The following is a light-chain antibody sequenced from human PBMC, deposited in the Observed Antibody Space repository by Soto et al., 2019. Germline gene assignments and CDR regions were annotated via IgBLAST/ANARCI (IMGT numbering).Light chain of an antibody. CDR2: GAS. J-gene: IGKJ4*01. V-gene: IGKV3-20*01. Sequence: EIVLTQSPGTLSLSPGERATLSCRASQSLSSTYLAWYQHKPGQAPRLLIYGASSRATGIPDRFSGSGYGTDFTLSISRLEPEDFAVYYCQQFSSYPLTFGGGTKVDIK. CDR1: QSLSSTY. CDR3: QQFSSYPLT.